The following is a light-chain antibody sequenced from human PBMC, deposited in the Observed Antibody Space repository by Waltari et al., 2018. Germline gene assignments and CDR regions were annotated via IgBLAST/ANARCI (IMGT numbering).Light chain of an antibody. V-gene: IGKV1-5*03. J-gene: IGKJ1*01. Sequence: DIHMTQSPSTLSASRGDTVTNTCRASQAINTWLAWYQQRPGKAPNLLIYKASYLESGVPSRFSGSGSGTEFTLTISSLQPDDFATYFCQQYESYWTFGQGTKVEMK. CDR3: QQYESYWT. CDR2: KAS. CDR1: QAINTW.